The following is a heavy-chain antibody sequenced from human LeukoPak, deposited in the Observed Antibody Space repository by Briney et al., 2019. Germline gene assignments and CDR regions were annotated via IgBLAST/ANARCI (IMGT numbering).Heavy chain of an antibody. CDR2: TYYSGNT. CDR1: GGAISDSNYY. V-gene: IGHV4-39*01. Sequence: PSETLSLTCTVSGGAISDSNYYWGWIRQPPGEGLEWIGNTYYSGNTFYNPSLKSRVTISVDTSKNQFSLKLSSVTAADTSLYYCARYSGSHYAFDIWGQGTMVTVSS. D-gene: IGHD1-26*01. CDR3: ARYSGSHYAFDI. J-gene: IGHJ3*02.